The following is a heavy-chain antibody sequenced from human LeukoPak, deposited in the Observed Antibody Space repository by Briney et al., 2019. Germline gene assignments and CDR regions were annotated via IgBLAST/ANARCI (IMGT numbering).Heavy chain of an antibody. D-gene: IGHD3-9*01. V-gene: IGHV1-2*06. CDR3: TRAAAGILTY. Sequence: ASVKVSCKASGYTFTSYDINWVRQAPGQGLEWLGRINPDTSDTNYAQKFQGRVTMTRGTSISTAYMELSRLTSDDTAVYYCTRAAAGILTYWGQGTLVTVSS. CDR1: GYTFTSYD. J-gene: IGHJ4*02. CDR2: INPDTSDT.